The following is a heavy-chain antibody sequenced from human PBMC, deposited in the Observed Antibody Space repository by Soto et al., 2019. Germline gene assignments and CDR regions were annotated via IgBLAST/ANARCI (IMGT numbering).Heavy chain of an antibody. CDR3: ASAPPPYYDILTGYLDY. D-gene: IGHD3-9*01. CDR2: IIPIFGTT. CDR1: GGTVSSYA. V-gene: IGHV1-69*01. Sequence: QVQLVQSEAEVKKPGSSVKVSCKASGGTVSSYAIIWVRQAPGQGLEWMGGIIPIFGTTNYAQKFQGRVAITADESTSTAYMELSSLRSDDTAVYYCASAPPPYYDILTGYLDYWGQGTLVTVSS. J-gene: IGHJ4*02.